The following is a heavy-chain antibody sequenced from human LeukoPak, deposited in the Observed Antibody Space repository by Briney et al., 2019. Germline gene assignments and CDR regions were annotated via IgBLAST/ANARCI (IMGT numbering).Heavy chain of an antibody. CDR1: GFTFSSYW. CDR3: ARDKGEWELLFAFDI. Sequence: GGSLRLSCAASGFTFSSYWMSWVRQAPGKGLEWVANIKQDGSEKYYVDSVKGRFTISRDNAKNSLYLQMNSLRAEDTAVYYCARDKGEWELLFAFDIWGQGTMVTVSS. CDR2: IKQDGSEK. J-gene: IGHJ3*02. D-gene: IGHD1-26*01. V-gene: IGHV3-7*01.